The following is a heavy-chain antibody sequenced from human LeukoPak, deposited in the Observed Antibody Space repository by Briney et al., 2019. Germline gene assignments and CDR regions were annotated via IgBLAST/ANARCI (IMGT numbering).Heavy chain of an antibody. CDR1: GFTFSSYS. J-gene: IGHJ4*02. D-gene: IGHD6-19*01. CDR2: ISSSSSYI. CDR3: ARFASEKRLVRSYFDY. Sequence: GGSLRLSCAASGFTFSSYSMNWVRQAPGKGLEWVSSISSSSSYIYYADSVKGRFTISRDNAKNSLYLQMNSLRAEDTAVYYCARFASEKRLVRSYFDYWGQGTLVTVSS. V-gene: IGHV3-21*01.